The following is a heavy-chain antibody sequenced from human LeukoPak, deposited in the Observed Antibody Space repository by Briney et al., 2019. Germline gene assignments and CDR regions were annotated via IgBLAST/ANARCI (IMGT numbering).Heavy chain of an antibody. CDR3: TRSRPGTEAGQPNFDY. CDR1: GFTFSTYS. CDR2: ISSISSII. J-gene: IGHJ4*02. D-gene: IGHD6-13*01. V-gene: IGHV3-48*01. Sequence: GGSLRLSCAASGFTFSTYSMSWVRQAPGKGLEWVSYISSISSIIYYADSVKGRFTISRDNARNSLYLQMNSLRAGDTAVYYCTRSRPGTEAGQPNFDYWGQGTLVTVSS.